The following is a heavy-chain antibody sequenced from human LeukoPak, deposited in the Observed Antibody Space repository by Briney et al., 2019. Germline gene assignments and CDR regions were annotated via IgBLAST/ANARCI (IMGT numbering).Heavy chain of an antibody. CDR1: GFTFSSYA. Sequence: PGGSLRVSCAASGFTFSSYAMSWVRQAPGKGLEWVSFISGSGGSTYYVDSVKGRFTISRDNSKNTLYLQMNSLRAEDTAVYYCARVRTVTDIWGQGTLVTVSS. D-gene: IGHD4-11*01. V-gene: IGHV3-23*01. J-gene: IGHJ4*02. CDR3: ARVRTVTDI. CDR2: ISGSGGST.